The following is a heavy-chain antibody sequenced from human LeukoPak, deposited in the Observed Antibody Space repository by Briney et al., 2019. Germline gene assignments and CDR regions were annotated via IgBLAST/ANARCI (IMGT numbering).Heavy chain of an antibody. CDR3: ARVEGGTYDAFDI. CDR2: INPNSGGT. CDR1: GYTFTSYY. V-gene: IGHV1-2*02. Sequence: ASVKVSCKASGYTFTSYYMHWVRQAPGQGLEWMGWINPNSGGTNYAQKFQGRVTMTRDTSISTAYMELSRLRSDDTAVYYCARVEGGTYDAFDIWGQGTMVTVSS. D-gene: IGHD1-1*01. J-gene: IGHJ3*02.